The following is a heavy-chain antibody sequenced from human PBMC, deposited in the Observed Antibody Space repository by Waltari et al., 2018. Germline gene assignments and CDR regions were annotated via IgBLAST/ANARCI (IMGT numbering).Heavy chain of an antibody. CDR2: IYPGDSET. CDR3: GGGGYYRQ. V-gene: IGHV5-51*01. J-gene: IGHJ4*02. Sequence: EVQLVQSGAEVKKPGESLKISCQGSGYSFTNSWIGWVRQMPGKGLEWMGIIYPGDSETRYSPSYQGQVTISADKSISTVYLQWRSLKASDTAMYYCGGGGYYRQWGQGTLVTVSS. D-gene: IGHD3-22*01. CDR1: GYSFTNSW.